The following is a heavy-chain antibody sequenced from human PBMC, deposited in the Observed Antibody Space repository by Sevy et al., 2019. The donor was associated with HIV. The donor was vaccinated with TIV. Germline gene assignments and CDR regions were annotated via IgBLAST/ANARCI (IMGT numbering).Heavy chain of an antibody. CDR2: IYYSGST. Sequence: SDTLSLTCTVSVGSISSGGYYWSWIRQHPGKGLEWIGYIYYSGSTYYNPSLKSRVTISVDTSKNQFSLKLSSVTAADTAVYYCARVYDSSGYPSMDVWGQGTTVTVSS. CDR3: ARVYDSSGYPSMDV. V-gene: IGHV4-31*03. J-gene: IGHJ6*02. CDR1: VGSISSGGYY. D-gene: IGHD3-22*01.